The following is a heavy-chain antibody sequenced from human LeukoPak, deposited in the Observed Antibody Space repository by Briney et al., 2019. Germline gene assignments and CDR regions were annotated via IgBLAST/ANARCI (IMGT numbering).Heavy chain of an antibody. CDR2: ISSSSSYI. V-gene: IGHV3-21*01. CDR3: ARDPLGDYAGYFDY. Sequence: GGSLRLSCAASGFTFSSYSMNWVRQAPGKGLEWVSSISSSSSYIYYADSVKGRFTISRDNAKNPLYLQMNSLRAEDTAVYYCARDPLGDYAGYFDYWGQGTLVTVSS. J-gene: IGHJ4*02. D-gene: IGHD4-17*01. CDR1: GFTFSSYS.